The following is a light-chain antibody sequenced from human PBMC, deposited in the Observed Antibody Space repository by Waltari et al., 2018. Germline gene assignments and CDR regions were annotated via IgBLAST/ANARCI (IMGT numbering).Light chain of an antibody. V-gene: IGKV3-20*01. CDR3: QQYGGSPRGT. CDR2: GTS. Sequence: EIVLTQSPATLSLSAGEKATLSCRASQSVKSNFLAWYQQQPGQAPRLLIYGTSNRATDIPDRFSGSGSGTDFTLTISRLEPEDFAIYYCQQYGGSPRGTFGQETKVEIK. CDR1: QSVKSNF. J-gene: IGKJ1*01.